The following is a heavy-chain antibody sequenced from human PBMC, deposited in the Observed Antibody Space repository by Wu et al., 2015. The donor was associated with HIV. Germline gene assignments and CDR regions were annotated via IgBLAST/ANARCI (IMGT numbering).Heavy chain of an antibody. CDR2: ISAYNGNT. J-gene: IGHJ4*02. CDR3: ARDYSSYCSGGSCYFDY. Sequence: QVQLVQSGAEVKKPGASVKVSCKASGYTFTSYGISWVRQAPGQGLEWMGWISAYNGNTNYAQKLQGRVTMTTDTSTSTAYMELRSLRSDDTAVYYCARDYSSYCSGGSCYFDYWGQGTLVTVSS. D-gene: IGHD2-15*01. V-gene: IGHV1-18*01. CDR1: GYTFTSYG.